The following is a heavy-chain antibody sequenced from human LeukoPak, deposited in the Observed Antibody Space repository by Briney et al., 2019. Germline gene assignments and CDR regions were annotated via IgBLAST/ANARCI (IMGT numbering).Heavy chain of an antibody. CDR2: ISSSGSTI. J-gene: IGHJ5*02. V-gene: IGHV3-11*04. Sequence: GGSLRLSCAASGFTFSDYYMSWIRQAPGKGLEWVSYISSSGSTIYYADSVKGRFTISRDNAKNSLYLQMNSLRAEDTAVYYCARDVYYDFLTRWFDPWGQGTLVTVSS. CDR1: GFTFSDYY. D-gene: IGHD3-3*01. CDR3: ARDVYYDFLTRWFDP.